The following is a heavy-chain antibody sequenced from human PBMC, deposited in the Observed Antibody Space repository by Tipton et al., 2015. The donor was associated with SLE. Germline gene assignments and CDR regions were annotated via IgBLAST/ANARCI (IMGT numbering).Heavy chain of an antibody. Sequence: TLSLTCIVSDDSVSSAYYWAWIRQHPGKGLQWIACIYRTGTTYVNPSLKSRVSMSMDTSNNRFSLTMTSLTVADTAVYYRARRLTRYSGYDYFDYWGQGTLVTVSS. J-gene: IGHJ4*02. CDR2: IYRTGTT. V-gene: IGHV4-38-2*02. CDR3: ARRLTRYSGYDYFDY. D-gene: IGHD5-12*01. CDR1: DDSVSSAYY.